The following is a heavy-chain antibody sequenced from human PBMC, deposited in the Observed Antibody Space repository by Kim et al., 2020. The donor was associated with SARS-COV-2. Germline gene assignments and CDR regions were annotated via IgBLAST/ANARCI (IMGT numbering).Heavy chain of an antibody. Sequence: ASVKVSCKASGYTFTGYYMHWVRQAPGQGLEWMGRINPNSGGTNYAQKFQGRVTMTRDTSISTAYMELSRLRSDDTAVYYCARDLHVYSYGYGYWGQGTLVTVSS. V-gene: IGHV1-2*06. CDR1: GYTFTGYY. J-gene: IGHJ4*02. D-gene: IGHD5-18*01. CDR3: ARDLHVYSYGYGY. CDR2: INPNSGGT.